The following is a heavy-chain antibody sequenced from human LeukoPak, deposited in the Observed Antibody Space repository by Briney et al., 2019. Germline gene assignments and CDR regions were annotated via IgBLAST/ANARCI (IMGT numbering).Heavy chain of an antibody. CDR2: IIPIFGTA. CDR1: GGTFSSYA. J-gene: IGHJ4*02. V-gene: IGHV1-69*13. Sequence: SVKVSCKASGGTFSSYAISWVRQAPGQGLEWMGGIIPIFGTANYAQKFQGRVTITADESTSTAYMELSSLRSGDTAVYYCAAPDAREPMIRYFDYWGQGTLVTVSS. CDR3: AAPDAREPMIRYFDY. D-gene: IGHD3-22*01.